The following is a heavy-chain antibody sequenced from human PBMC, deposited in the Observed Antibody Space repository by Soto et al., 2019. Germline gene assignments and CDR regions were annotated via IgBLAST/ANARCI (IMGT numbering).Heavy chain of an antibody. CDR1: SYTFTSYG. Sequence: QVQLVPSGDEVKKPGASVTVSCKASSYTFTSYGFTWVRQAPGHGLEWMGWISVYNGNTNSAQKLQGRVTMTTDTSPSTACMELSSLRSDDTAVYYCARDWGSYALDYWGQGNLVTVSS. CDR3: ARDWGSYALDY. J-gene: IGHJ4*02. V-gene: IGHV1-18*01. D-gene: IGHD1-26*01. CDR2: ISVYNGNT.